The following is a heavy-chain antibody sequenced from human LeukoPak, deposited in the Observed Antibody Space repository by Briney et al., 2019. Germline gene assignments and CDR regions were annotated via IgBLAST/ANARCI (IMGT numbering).Heavy chain of an antibody. V-gene: IGHV1-18*01. D-gene: IGHD3-10*01. Sequence: GASVKVSCKASVYTFTSYGISWVRQAPGQGLEWMGWISAYNGNTNYAQKLQGRVTMTTDTSTSTAYMELRSLRSDDTAVYYCAAYYYGSGSSGAFDYWGQGTLVTVSS. CDR2: ISAYNGNT. CDR1: VYTFTSYG. J-gene: IGHJ4*02. CDR3: AAYYYGSGSSGAFDY.